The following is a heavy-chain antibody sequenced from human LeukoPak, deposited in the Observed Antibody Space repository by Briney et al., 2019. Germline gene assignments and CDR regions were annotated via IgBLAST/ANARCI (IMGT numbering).Heavy chain of an antibody. Sequence: SETLSLTCAVYGGSFSGHFWSWIRQPPGKGLEWIGEVNHSGNTKFNPSLKTRVTISVDTSKNQFPLRLRSMTAADTAVYYCARDRGWALRSPFDPWGQGTLVTVSS. D-gene: IGHD1-26*01. V-gene: IGHV4-34*01. J-gene: IGHJ5*02. CDR2: VNHSGNT. CDR3: ARDRGWALRSPFDP. CDR1: GGSFSGHF.